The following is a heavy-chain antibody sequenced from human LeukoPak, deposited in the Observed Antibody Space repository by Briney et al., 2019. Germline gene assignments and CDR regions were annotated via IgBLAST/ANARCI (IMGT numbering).Heavy chain of an antibody. CDR2: INSDGNTR. D-gene: IGHD3-22*01. V-gene: IGHV3-74*01. Sequence: RRSLRLSCATSGFTFSTSWMHSGRQAPSKRLRWVSRINSDGNTRDYADSVKGRFTISRDTAKNTLYLQMNSLRAEDTAIYYCVRDMGYYDKVWGQGTLVTVSS. CDR1: GFTFSTSW. J-gene: IGHJ4*02. CDR3: VRDMGYYDKV.